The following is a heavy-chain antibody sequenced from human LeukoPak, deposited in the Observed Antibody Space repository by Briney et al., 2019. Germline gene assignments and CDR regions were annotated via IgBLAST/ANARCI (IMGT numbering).Heavy chain of an antibody. Sequence: SVKVSCKASGGTFSSYAISWVRQAPGQGLEWMGGIIPIFGTANYAQKFQGRVTITADESTSTAYMELSSLRSEDTAVYYCAIEGAYGSGSYFLYYGMDVWGQGTTVTVSS. CDR2: IIPIFGTA. J-gene: IGHJ6*02. CDR1: GGTFSSYA. V-gene: IGHV1-69*13. CDR3: AIEGAYGSGSYFLYYGMDV. D-gene: IGHD3-10*01.